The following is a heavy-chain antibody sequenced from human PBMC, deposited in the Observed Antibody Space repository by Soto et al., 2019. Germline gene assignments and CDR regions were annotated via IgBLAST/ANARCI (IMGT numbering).Heavy chain of an antibody. CDR3: AKEIQVAGDLDY. CDR1: GFSFSSYG. Sequence: PGGSLRLSCAASGFSFSSYGMEWVRLAPGKGLEWVAVVSSDGNTKYYADSVKGRFTISRDNSKNTLYLQMDSLRPEDTAVYYCAKEIQVAGDLDYWGLGTLVTVSS. J-gene: IGHJ4*01. CDR2: VSSDGNTK. V-gene: IGHV3-30*18. D-gene: IGHD6-19*01.